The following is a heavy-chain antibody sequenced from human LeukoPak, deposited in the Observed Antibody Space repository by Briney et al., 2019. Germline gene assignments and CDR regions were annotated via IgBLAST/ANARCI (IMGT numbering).Heavy chain of an antibody. D-gene: IGHD3-16*01. J-gene: IGHJ4*02. CDR1: GFTFSSYN. V-gene: IGHV3-21*01. CDR2: ISSSTSYI. CDR3: ARSLGGGAFDF. Sequence: GGSLRLSCAASGFTFSSYNMNWVRQAPGTGLEWVSSISSSTSYIYYADSLQGRFTISRDNAKNSLYLEMNSLRVEDTAVYYCARSLGGGAFDFWGQGTLVTVSS.